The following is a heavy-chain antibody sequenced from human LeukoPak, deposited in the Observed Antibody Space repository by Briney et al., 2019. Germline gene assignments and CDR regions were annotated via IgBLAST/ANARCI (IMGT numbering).Heavy chain of an antibody. J-gene: IGHJ4*02. CDR2: ISTYNANT. D-gene: IGHD2-8*01. V-gene: IGHV1-18*01. Sequence: ASVKVSCKASGYSFTSYGISWVRQAPGQGLEWMGWISTYNANTNYALKLQGRVTLTTDTSTSTACMELKSLRSDDTAVYYCAREECSIGVCYPSGYWGQGTLVTVSS. CDR1: GYSFTSYG. CDR3: AREECSIGVCYPSGY.